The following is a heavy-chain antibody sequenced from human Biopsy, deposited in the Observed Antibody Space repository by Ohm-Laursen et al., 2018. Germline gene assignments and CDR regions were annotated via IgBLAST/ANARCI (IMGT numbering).Heavy chain of an antibody. CDR3: ARDGKRCDYSAYFSWHFDL. V-gene: IGHV3-30*03. D-gene: IGHD4-11*01. CDR1: GFTFTSYA. CDR2: ISYDGSGE. Sequence: SLRLSRAPPGFTFTSYAMHWVRQAPAKGLAWVAVISYDGSGEYYADSLQGRFIISRDNPKNTVDLQMNSLRAEDTAVYFCARDGKRCDYSAYFSWHFDLWGRGTPVTVSS. J-gene: IGHJ2*01.